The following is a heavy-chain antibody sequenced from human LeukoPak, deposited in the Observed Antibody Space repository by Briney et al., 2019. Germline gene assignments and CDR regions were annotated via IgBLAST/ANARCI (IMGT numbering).Heavy chain of an antibody. CDR1: GGSFSGYY. V-gene: IGHV4-34*01. Sequence: PSETLSLTCAVYGGSFSGYYWSWIRQPPGKGLEWIGEINHSGSTNYNPSLKSRVTISVDTSKNQFSLKVSSVTAADTAVYYCARELTMRYFDLWGRGTLVTVSS. CDR3: ARELTMRYFDL. D-gene: IGHD4/OR15-4a*01. CDR2: INHSGST. J-gene: IGHJ2*01.